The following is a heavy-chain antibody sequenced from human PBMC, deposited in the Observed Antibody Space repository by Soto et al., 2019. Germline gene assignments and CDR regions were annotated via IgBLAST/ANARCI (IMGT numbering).Heavy chain of an antibody. CDR1: GESFSGYY. CDR3: ARGWVGTGSHYFRF. CDR2: INRSRST. V-gene: IGHV4-34*01. Sequence: SETLSLTCAVYGESFSGYYWSWIRQPPGKGLEWIGEINRSRSTNHNPSLKSRVTISVDTSKNQFSLKLNSVTAADTAVYYCARGWVGTGSHYFRFWGQGTLVTVS. J-gene: IGHJ4*02. D-gene: IGHD3-9*01.